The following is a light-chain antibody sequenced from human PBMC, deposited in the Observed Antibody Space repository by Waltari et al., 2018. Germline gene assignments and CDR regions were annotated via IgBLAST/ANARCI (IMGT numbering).Light chain of an antibody. CDR3: CSYAGSSTWV. CDR2: EGS. Sequence: QSALTQPASVSGSPGQSITIPCTGTSSHVGGYNLFSWYQKHPGKAPKPMIYEGSKRPSGVSNRFSGSKSGNTASLTISGLQAEDEADYYCCSYAGSSTWVFGGGTKLTVL. J-gene: IGLJ3*02. CDR1: SSHVGGYNL. V-gene: IGLV2-23*01.